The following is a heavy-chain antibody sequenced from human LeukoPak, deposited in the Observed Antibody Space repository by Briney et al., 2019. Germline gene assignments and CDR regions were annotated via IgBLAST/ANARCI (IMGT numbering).Heavy chain of an antibody. J-gene: IGHJ4*02. CDR2: ISGSGDST. Sequence: GGSLRLSCAASGFTFSTYAMSWVRQAPGNGLEWVSGISGSGDSTYYADSVKGRFTICRDNSKNKLYLQMNSLRAEDTAVYYCAKGRPCSGSTCYGSYFDYWGQGTLVTVSA. CDR3: AKGRPCSGSTCYGSYFDY. D-gene: IGHD2-2*01. CDR1: GFTFSTYA. V-gene: IGHV3-23*01.